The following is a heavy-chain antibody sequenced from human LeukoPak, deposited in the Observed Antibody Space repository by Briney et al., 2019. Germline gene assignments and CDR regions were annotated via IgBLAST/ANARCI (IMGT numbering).Heavy chain of an antibody. CDR3: ARRGRHQAAAGP. V-gene: IGHV1-8*01. J-gene: IGHJ5*02. D-gene: IGHD6-13*01. CDR1: GYTFTSYD. Sequence: GASVKVSCKASGYTFTSYDINWVRQATGQGLEWMGWMDPNSGNTGYAQKFQGRVTMTRNTSISTAYMELSSLRSEDTAVYYCARRGRHQAAAGPWGQGTLVTVSS. CDR2: MDPNSGNT.